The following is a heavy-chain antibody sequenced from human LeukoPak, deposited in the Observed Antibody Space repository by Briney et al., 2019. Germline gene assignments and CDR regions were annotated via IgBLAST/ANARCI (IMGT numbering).Heavy chain of an antibody. CDR3: ARDNGYCSGGSCPHWFDP. CDR1: GYTFTGYY. CDR2: INPNSGGT. Sequence: ASVKVSCKASGYTFTGYYMHWVRQAPGQGREWMGWINPNSGGTNYAQKFQGRVTMTRDTSISTAYMELSRLRSDDTAVYYCARDNGYCSGGSCPHWFDPWGQGTLVTVSS. D-gene: IGHD2-15*01. J-gene: IGHJ5*02. V-gene: IGHV1-2*02.